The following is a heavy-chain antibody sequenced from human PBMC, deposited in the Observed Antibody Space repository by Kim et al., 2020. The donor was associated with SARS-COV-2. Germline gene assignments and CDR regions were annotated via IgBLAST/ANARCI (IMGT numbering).Heavy chain of an antibody. V-gene: IGHV3-23*01. D-gene: IGHD5-12*01. Sequence: GGSLRLSCAASGFTFSTYAMSWVRQAPGKGLEWVSSISGHGAGTYYADSVKGRFTISRDNSENTLSLQMNTLKAEDTAVYYCARPRGFHGFEAPDYWGQGTLVAVSS. CDR1: GFTFSTYA. CDR2: ISGHGAGT. CDR3: ARPRGFHGFEAPDY. J-gene: IGHJ4*02.